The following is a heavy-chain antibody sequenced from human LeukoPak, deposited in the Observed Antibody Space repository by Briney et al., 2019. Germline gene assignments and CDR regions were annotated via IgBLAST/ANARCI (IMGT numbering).Heavy chain of an antibody. D-gene: IGHD3-16*01. CDR1: GFTFTNAW. V-gene: IGHV3-15*01. J-gene: IGHJ4*02. CDR2: IRSQGYGGTT. Sequence: GGSLRLSCAASGFTFTNAWMTWVRLAPGKGLEWVGRIRSQGYGGTTDYAAPVRGRFTISRDDSKDTVYLQMDSLKIEGTAVYYCCTVGGLNDVWLTYYYGHWGQGTRVTVSS. CDR3: CTVGGLNDVWLTYYYGH.